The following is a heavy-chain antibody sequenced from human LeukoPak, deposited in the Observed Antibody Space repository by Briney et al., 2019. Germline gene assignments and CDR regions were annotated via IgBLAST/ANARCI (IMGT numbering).Heavy chain of an antibody. CDR2: IYTSGST. Sequence: SETLSLTCTVSGGSISSYYWSWIRQPAGKGLEWIGRIYTSGSTNYNPSLKSRVTMSVDTSNNQFSLKLSSVTAADTAVYYCARGYDFWSGLVGGWFDPWGQGTLVTVSS. CDR3: ARGYDFWSGLVGGWFDP. J-gene: IGHJ5*02. V-gene: IGHV4-4*07. D-gene: IGHD3-3*01. CDR1: GGSISSYY.